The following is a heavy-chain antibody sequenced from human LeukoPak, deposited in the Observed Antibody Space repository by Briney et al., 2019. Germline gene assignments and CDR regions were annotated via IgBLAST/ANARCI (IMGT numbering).Heavy chain of an antibody. CDR1: GFTFSSYS. J-gene: IGHJ4*02. D-gene: IGHD3-3*01. CDR3: ARVQRAYYDFWSGLRPFDY. V-gene: IGHV3-48*01. CDR2: ISSSSSTI. Sequence: GGSLRLSCAASGFTFSSYSMNWVRQAPGKGLEWVSYISSSSSTIYYADSVKGRFTISRDNAKNSLYLQMNSLRAEDTAVYYCARVQRAYYDFWSGLRPFDYWGQGTLVTVSS.